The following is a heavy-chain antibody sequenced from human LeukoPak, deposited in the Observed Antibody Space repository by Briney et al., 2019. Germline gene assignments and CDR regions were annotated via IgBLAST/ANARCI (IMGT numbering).Heavy chain of an antibody. Sequence: ASVKVSCKASGYTFTNYGITWVRRAPGQGFEWMGWISANSDNTEYAQKFQGRVTMTTDTFTTTAYMELRSLRSDDTAVYYCARGGGYDSLDPWGQGTLVIVSS. D-gene: IGHD5-12*01. J-gene: IGHJ5*02. CDR1: GYTFTNYG. V-gene: IGHV1-18*04. CDR2: ISANSDNT. CDR3: ARGGGYDSLDP.